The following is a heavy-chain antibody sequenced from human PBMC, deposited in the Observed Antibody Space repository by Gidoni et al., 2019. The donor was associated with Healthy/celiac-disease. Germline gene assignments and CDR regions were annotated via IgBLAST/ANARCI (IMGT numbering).Heavy chain of an antibody. J-gene: IGHJ4*02. CDR2: ITQAGSAK. CDR3: ARDHDYGDFFDY. V-gene: IGHV3-7*01. Sequence: EVQLVESGGGVVQPGGSLRSACAASGFTFSSNWMSWVRQAPGKGLEGVANITQAGSAKYYVDSVKGRFTISRDNAKNSLYLQMNSLRAEDTAVYYCARDHDYGDFFDYWGQGTLVTVSS. D-gene: IGHD4-17*01. CDR1: GFTFSSNW.